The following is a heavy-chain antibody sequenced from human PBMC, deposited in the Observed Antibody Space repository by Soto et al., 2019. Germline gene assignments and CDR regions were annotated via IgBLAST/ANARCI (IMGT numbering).Heavy chain of an antibody. Sequence: GGSLRLSCAASGFTFSSYGMHWVRQAPGKGLEWVAVIWYDGSNKYYADSVKGRFTISRDNSKNTLYLQMNSLRAEDTAVYYCAREGVYSGSYYFDYWGQGTLVTVSS. V-gene: IGHV3-33*08. CDR2: IWYDGSNK. CDR3: AREGVYSGSYYFDY. D-gene: IGHD1-26*01. J-gene: IGHJ4*02. CDR1: GFTFSSYG.